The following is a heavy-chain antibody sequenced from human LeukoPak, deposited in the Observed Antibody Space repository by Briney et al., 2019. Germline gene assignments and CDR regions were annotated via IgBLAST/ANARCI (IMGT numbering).Heavy chain of an antibody. J-gene: IGHJ6*02. Sequence: GGSLRLSCAASAFTFSSYAMSLVRQAPGKGLEWVSAISGSGGSTYYADSVKGRFTISRDNSKNTLYLQMNSLRAEDTAVYYCVSLLAAADLYYYYYGMDVWGQGTTVTVSS. CDR2: ISGSGGST. V-gene: IGHV3-23*01. CDR3: VSLLAAADLYYYYYGMDV. CDR1: AFTFSSYA. D-gene: IGHD6-13*01.